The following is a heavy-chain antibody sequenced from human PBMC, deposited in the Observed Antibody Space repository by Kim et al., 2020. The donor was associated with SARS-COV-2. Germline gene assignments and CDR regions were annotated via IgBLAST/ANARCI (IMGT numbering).Heavy chain of an antibody. CDR3: AKDHRYSGYDGIGVDY. CDR1: GFTFDDYT. J-gene: IGHJ4*02. V-gene: IGHV3-43*01. Sequence: GGSLRLSCAASGFTFDDYTMHWVRQAPGKGLEWVSLISWDGGSTYYADSVKGRFTISRDNSKNSLYLQMNSLRTEDTALYYCAKDHRYSGYDGIGVDYWGQGTLVTVSS. D-gene: IGHD5-12*01. CDR2: ISWDGGST.